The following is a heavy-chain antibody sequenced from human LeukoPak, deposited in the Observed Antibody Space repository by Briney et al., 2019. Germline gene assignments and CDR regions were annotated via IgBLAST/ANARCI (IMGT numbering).Heavy chain of an antibody. CDR2: INRDGSEQ. J-gene: IGHJ4*02. CDR3: AKVAAWELQLVFEN. Sequence: PGGSLRLSCEVSGFTFISYWMTWARHIPGKGMEWVANINRDGSEQHYVESVKGRFTISRDNGRNSLYLQMDSLRVDDTAVYYCAKVAAWELQLVFENWGQGNLVTVSS. D-gene: IGHD1-26*01. CDR1: GFTFISYW. V-gene: IGHV3-7*01.